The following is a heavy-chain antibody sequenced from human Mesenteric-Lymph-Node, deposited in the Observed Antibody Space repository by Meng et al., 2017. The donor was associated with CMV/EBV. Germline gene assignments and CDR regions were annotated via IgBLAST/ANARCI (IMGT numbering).Heavy chain of an antibody. CDR2: IYYSGST. J-gene: IGHJ4*01. V-gene: IGHV4-61*01. CDR1: GGSVSSGNYY. D-gene: IGHD3-3*01. Sequence: GSLRLSCTVSGGSVSSGNYYWSWIRQPPGKGLEWIGYIYYSGSTNYNPSLKSRVTISVDTSKSQFSLNLSSVTAADTAVYYCARASIFGVVIDYWGHGTLVTVSS. CDR3: ARASIFGVVIDY.